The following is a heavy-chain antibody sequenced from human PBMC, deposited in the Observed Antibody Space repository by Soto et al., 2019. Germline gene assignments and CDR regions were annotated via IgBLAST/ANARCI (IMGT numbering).Heavy chain of an antibody. CDR3: ARSQGSSTSLEIYYYYYYGMDV. Sequence: QVQLVQSGAEVKKPGSSVKVSCKASGGTFSSYAISWVRQAPGQGLEWMGGIIPISGTANYAQKFQGRVTITADESTSTAYMELTIQRSEDTAVYYCARSQGSSTSLEIYYYYYYGMDVWGQGTTVTVSS. CDR1: GGTFSSYA. CDR2: IIPISGTA. J-gene: IGHJ6*02. V-gene: IGHV1-69*01. D-gene: IGHD2-2*01.